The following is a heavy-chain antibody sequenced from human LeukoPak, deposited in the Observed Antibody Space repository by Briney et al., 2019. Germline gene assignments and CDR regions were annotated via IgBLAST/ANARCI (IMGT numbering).Heavy chain of an antibody. Sequence: ASVKVSCKASGYTFTSYDINWVRQATGQGLEWMGWMNPNSGNTGYAQKFQGRVTMTRNTSISTAYMELSSLRSEDTAVYYCARVRGVRGVPASRFDPWGQGTLVTVSS. CDR3: ARVRGVRGVPASRFDP. D-gene: IGHD3-10*01. V-gene: IGHV1-8*02. J-gene: IGHJ5*02. CDR1: GYTFTSYD. CDR2: MNPNSGNT.